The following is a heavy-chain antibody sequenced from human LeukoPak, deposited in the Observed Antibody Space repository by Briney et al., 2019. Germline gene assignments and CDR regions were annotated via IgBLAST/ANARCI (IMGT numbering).Heavy chain of an antibody. J-gene: IGHJ4*02. D-gene: IGHD6-13*01. CDR3: ARTHSSSWSNY. Sequence: ASVTVSFKSSVYTFTGYYMHWVRQAPGQGLEGMGWINPNSGGTNYAQKFQGRVTMTRDTSISTAYMELSRLRSDDTAVYYCARTHSSSWSNYWGQGTLVTVSS. V-gene: IGHV1-2*02. CDR2: INPNSGGT. CDR1: VYTFTGYY.